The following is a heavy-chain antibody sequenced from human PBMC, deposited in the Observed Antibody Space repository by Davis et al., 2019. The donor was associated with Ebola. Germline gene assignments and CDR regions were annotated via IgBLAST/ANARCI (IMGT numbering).Heavy chain of an antibody. Sequence: ASVKVSCKASGYTFTGYYMHWVRQAPGQGLEWMGRINPNSGGTNYAQKFQGRVTMTRETSISTAYMELSRLRSDDTAVYYCASWGRAIWDIVVVPAAMDYYGMDVWGKGTTVTVSS. D-gene: IGHD2-2*01. CDR3: ASWGRAIWDIVVVPAAMDYYGMDV. J-gene: IGHJ6*04. V-gene: IGHV1-2*06. CDR1: GYTFTGYY. CDR2: INPNSGGT.